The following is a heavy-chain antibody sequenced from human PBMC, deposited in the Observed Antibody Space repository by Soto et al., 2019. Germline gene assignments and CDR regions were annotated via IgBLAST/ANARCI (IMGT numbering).Heavy chain of an antibody. V-gene: IGHV4-34*01. CDR3: ARWVRSSGWTYYYYGMDV. CDR2: INHSGGT. J-gene: IGHJ6*02. Sequence: SQTLSLTCAVDGGSFSGYYWGWIRQPPGKGLEWIGEINHSGGTNSNPSLRSRVTISVDTSKNQFSLKLCSVTAAETAVYYCARWVRSSGWTYYYYGMDVWGQGTTVNVSS. CDR1: GGSFSGYY. D-gene: IGHD6-19*01.